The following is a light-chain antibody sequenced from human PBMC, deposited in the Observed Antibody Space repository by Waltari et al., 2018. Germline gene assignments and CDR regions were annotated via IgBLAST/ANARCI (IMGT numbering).Light chain of an antibody. CDR2: AAT. J-gene: IGKJ1*01. CDR3: QQYYSYPRT. V-gene: IGKV1-8*01. CDR1: QDIRSY. Sequence: AIRMTQSPSSLSASTGDKLTITCRASQDIRSYLGWYQQKPGKAPKLLVYAATSLQTGVPSRFSASGSGTDFSLTISNLQSEDFAIYHCQQYYSYPRTFGQGTKVEVK.